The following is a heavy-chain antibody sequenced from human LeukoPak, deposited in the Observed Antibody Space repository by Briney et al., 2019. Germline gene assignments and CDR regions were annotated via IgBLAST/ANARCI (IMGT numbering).Heavy chain of an antibody. CDR1: GGSISSYY. D-gene: IGHD3-16*01. V-gene: IGHV4-59*01. J-gene: IGHJ6*03. CDR3: ARETSQKGAHYMDV. CDR2: IYYSGST. Sequence: SETLSLTCTVSGGSISSYYWSWIRQPPGKGLEWIGYIYYSGSTNYNPSLKSRITISVDTSKNQFSLKLSSVTAADTAVYYCARETSQKGAHYMDVWGKGTTVTISS.